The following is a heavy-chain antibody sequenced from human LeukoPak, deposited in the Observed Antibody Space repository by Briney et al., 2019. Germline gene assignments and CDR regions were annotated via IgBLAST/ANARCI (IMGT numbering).Heavy chain of an antibody. CDR1: GGSISSYY. D-gene: IGHD6-6*01. V-gene: IGHV4-59*01. CDR3: ARDHSSWSGWFDP. Sequence: SETLSLTRTVSGGSISSYYWSWIRQPPGKGLEWIGFIYYSGTTNYNPSLKSRVTISVDTSKNQFSLKLTSVTAADAAVYYCARDHSSWSGWFDPWGQGTLVTVSS. CDR2: IYYSGTT. J-gene: IGHJ5*02.